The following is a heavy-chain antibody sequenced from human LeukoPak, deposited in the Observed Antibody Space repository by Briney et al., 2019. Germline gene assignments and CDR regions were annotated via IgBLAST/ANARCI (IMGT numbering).Heavy chain of an antibody. CDR1: LFTVRRNY. Sequence: PGGCLRLSRAASLFTVRRNYMSGVRPAPRKGRTWVSVIYIGGSTYYADSVKGRFTISRDNSKNTLYLQVNSLGAEDTAVYYCARDSDYVDYWGQGTLVTVSS. D-gene: IGHD4/OR15-4a*01. CDR3: ARDSDYVDY. V-gene: IGHV3-66*01. J-gene: IGHJ4*02. CDR2: IYIGGST.